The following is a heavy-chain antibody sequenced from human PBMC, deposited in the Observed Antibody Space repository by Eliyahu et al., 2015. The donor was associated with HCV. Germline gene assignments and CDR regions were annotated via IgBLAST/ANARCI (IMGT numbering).Heavy chain of an antibody. J-gene: IGHJ4*02. CDR2: ISGSGYNT. D-gene: IGHD4-17*01. Sequence: EVQLLESGGGLVQPGGSLRLSCAAXGFXISSQSMXWVRQAPGKGLQXVSVISGSGYNTYYADSVKGRFTISRDNSKNTLYLQMNSLRAEDTAIYYCAKVKSDYGDSEYYFEYWGQGTLVTVSS. CDR1: GFXISSQS. CDR3: AKVKSDYGDSEYYFEY. V-gene: IGHV3-23*01.